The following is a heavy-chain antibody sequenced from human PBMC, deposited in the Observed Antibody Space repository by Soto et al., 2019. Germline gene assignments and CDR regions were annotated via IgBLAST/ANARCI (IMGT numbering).Heavy chain of an antibody. J-gene: IGHJ5*02. CDR1: GGSIRSGGYY. Sequence: PSETLPLTCTVSGGSIRSGGYYWSWIRQHPGKGLEWIGYIFYSGTTYYNPSLKSRVTISVDTSKNQFSLKLNSVTAADTAVYYCARSVDPWGQGTLVTVSS. CDR3: ARSVDP. V-gene: IGHV4-31*03. CDR2: IFYSGTT.